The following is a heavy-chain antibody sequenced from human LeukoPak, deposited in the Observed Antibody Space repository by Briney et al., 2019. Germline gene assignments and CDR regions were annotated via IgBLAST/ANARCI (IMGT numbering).Heavy chain of an antibody. J-gene: IGHJ4*02. V-gene: IGHV4-38-2*02. CDR3: ARDSLESGFYDDSGYSAPCDY. CDR1: GYSISTGYY. D-gene: IGHD3-22*01. CDR2: IYASGSN. Sequence: PSETLSLTCAVSGYSISTGYYWAWIRPSPGRGLEWIGSIYASGSNYYNPALKSRVTISVDTSKNQFSLELTSVTAADTAVYYCARDSLESGFYDDSGYSAPCDYWGQGTLVTVSS.